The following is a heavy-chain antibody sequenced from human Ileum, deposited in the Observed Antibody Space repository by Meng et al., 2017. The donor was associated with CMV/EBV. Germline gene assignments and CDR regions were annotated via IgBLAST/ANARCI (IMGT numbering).Heavy chain of an antibody. CDR3: ARDILIGYIRHNYFDP. D-gene: IGHD3-9*01. V-gene: IGHV4-61*02. Sequence: HVQPPASGRGSVTPSPPLSLTCTVLGGSIGSDEFWSWLRQPAGKGLEWIRRISTGGSTSYNPSLKSRVALSLDTSKNQFSLRLSSVTAADTAIYYCARDILIGYIRHNYFDPWGQGTLVTVSS. CDR1: GGSIGSDEF. CDR2: ISTGGST. J-gene: IGHJ5*02.